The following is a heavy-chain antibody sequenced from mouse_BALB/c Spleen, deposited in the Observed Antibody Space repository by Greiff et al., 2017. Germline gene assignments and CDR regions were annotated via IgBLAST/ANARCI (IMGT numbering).Heavy chain of an antibody. Sequence: EVKVVESGGGLVQPGGSLRLSCATSGFTFTDYYMSWVRQPPGKALEWLGFIRNKANGYTTEYSASVKGRFTISRDNSQSILYLQMNTLRAEDSATYYCARDAELTGNPMDYWGQGTSVTVSS. CDR1: GFTFTDYY. D-gene: IGHD4-1*01. CDR2: IRNKANGYTT. CDR3: ARDAELTGNPMDY. J-gene: IGHJ4*01. V-gene: IGHV7-3*02.